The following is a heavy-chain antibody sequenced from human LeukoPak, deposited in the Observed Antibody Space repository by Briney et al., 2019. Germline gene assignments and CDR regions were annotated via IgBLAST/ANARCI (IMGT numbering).Heavy chain of an antibody. D-gene: IGHD6-13*01. V-gene: IGHV1-69*02. CDR1: GGTFSSYT. CDR2: IIPILGIA. J-gene: IGHJ1*01. CDR3: ARLERGQLAGP. Sequence: GSSVKVSCKASGGTFSSYTISWVRQAPGQGLEWMGRIIPILGIANYAQKFQGRVTITADKSTSAAYMELSSLRSEDTAVYYCARLERGQLAGPWGQGTMVTVSS.